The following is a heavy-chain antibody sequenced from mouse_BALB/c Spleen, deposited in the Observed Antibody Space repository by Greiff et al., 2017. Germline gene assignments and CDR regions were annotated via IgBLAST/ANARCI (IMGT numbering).Heavy chain of an antibody. CDR2: IRNKANGYTT. J-gene: IGHJ4*01. Sequence: EVKLVESGGGLVQPGGSLRLSCATSGFTFTDYYMSWVRQPPGKALEWLGFIRNKANGYTTEYSASVKGRFTISRDNSQSILYLQMNTLRAEDSATYYCARDRNYDYDVYAMDYWGQGTSVTVSS. CDR3: ARDRNYDYDVYAMDY. D-gene: IGHD2-4*01. V-gene: IGHV7-3*02. CDR1: GFTFTDYY.